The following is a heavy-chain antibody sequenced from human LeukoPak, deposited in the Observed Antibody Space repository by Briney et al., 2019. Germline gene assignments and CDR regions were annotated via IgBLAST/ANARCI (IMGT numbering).Heavy chain of an antibody. CDR1: GGSFSGYY. CDR2: INHSGST. J-gene: IGHJ3*02. CDR3: ARDLGYCSGGSCYGHDAFDI. Sequence: SETLSLTCAVYGGSFSGYYWSWIRQPPGRGLEWIGEINHSGSTNYNPSLKSRVTISVDTSKNQFSLKLSSVTAADTAVYYCARDLGYCSGGSCYGHDAFDIWGQGTMVTVSS. V-gene: IGHV4-34*01. D-gene: IGHD2-15*01.